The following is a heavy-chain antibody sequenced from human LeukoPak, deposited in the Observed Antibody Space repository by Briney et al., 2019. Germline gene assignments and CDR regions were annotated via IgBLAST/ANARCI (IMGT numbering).Heavy chain of an antibody. D-gene: IGHD3-22*01. J-gene: IGHJ4*02. V-gene: IGHV3-23*01. CDR3: AKNPPLASRVVVIFFDY. Sequence: GGSLRLSCAASGFTFSSYWMSWVRQAPGKGLEWVSAISGSGGSTFYADSVKGRFTISRDNSKNTLYLQMNSLRAEDTAVYYCAKNPPLASRVVVIFFDYWGQGTLVTVSS. CDR1: GFTFSSYW. CDR2: ISGSGGST.